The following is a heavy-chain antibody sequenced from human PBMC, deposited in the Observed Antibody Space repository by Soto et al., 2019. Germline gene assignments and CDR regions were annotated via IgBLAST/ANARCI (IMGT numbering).Heavy chain of an antibody. J-gene: IGHJ6*02. D-gene: IGHD6-19*01. Sequence: QVQLQQWGAGLLKPSETLSLTCAVYGGSFSGYYWSWIRQPPGKGLEWIGEINHSGSTNYNPSLKSRVTISVDTSKNQFSLKLSSVTAADTAVYYCARGVVVHIAVAPLGSRYYYYGMDVWGQGTTVTVSS. CDR2: INHSGST. CDR1: GGSFSGYY. CDR3: ARGVVVHIAVAPLGSRYYYYGMDV. V-gene: IGHV4-34*01.